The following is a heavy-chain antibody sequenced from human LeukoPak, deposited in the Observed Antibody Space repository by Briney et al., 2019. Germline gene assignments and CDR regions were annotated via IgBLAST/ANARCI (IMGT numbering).Heavy chain of an antibody. CDR1: GGSIDSYY. Sequence: SETLSLTCSVSGGSIDSYYWNWFRQPPGKGLEWIGYIYSSGSTNYNPSLKSRLTISLDTSKNQFSLKLISVTAADTAVYYCASRKLGNDYWGQGTLVTVSS. CDR2: IYSSGST. D-gene: IGHD7-27*01. V-gene: IGHV4-59*01. CDR3: ASRKLGNDY. J-gene: IGHJ4*02.